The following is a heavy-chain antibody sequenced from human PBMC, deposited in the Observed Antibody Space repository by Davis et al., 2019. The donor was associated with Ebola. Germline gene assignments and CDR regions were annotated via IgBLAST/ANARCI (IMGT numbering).Heavy chain of an antibody. D-gene: IGHD4-11*01. J-gene: IGHJ4*02. CDR1: GFPFSSYG. CDR3: TRTVDCDF. V-gene: IGHV3-23*01. CDR2: ISASGAT. Sequence: GESLKISCAASGFPFSSYGLSWVRQAPGKGLEWVSGISASGATYYADSVRGRFTISRDNSKNTLYLQLNSLRGEDTAVYYCTRTVDCDFWGQGSLVTVSS.